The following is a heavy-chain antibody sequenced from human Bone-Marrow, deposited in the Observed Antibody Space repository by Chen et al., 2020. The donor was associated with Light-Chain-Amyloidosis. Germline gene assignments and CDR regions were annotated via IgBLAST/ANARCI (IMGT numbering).Heavy chain of an antibody. CDR3: ARRRDGYNFDY. CDR1: GSTFPNYW. D-gene: IGHD5-12*01. J-gene: IGHJ4*02. V-gene: IGHV5-51*01. CDR2: IYPDDSDA. Sequence: EVQLEQSGPEVKKPGESLKISCKGSGSTFPNYWIGGVRQMPGKGLEWMGVIYPDDSDARYSPSFEGQVTISADKSITTAYLQWRSLKASDTAMYYCARRRDGYNFDYWGQGTLVTVSS.